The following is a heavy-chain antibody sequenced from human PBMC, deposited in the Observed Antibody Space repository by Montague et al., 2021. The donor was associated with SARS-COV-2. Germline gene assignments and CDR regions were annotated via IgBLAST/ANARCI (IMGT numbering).Heavy chain of an antibody. V-gene: IGHV3-21*01. CDR2: ISSSSSYI. CDR3: ARGIRITMVRGVTIDY. J-gene: IGHJ4*02. Sequence: SLRLSCAASGFTFSSYSMNWVRQAPGKGLEWVSSISSSSSYIYYAGSVKGRFTISRDNAKNSLYLQMNSLRAEDTAVYYCARGIRITMVRGVTIDYWGQGTLVTVSS. CDR1: GFTFSSYS. D-gene: IGHD3-10*01.